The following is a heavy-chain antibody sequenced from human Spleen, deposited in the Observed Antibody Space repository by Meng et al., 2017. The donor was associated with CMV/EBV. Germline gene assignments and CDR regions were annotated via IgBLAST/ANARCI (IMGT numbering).Heavy chain of an antibody. D-gene: IGHD6-6*01. Sequence: SETLSLTCTVSAGSISSFYWSWIRQSPGKGLEWIGNIHSSGSTNNIPSLKSRVIMSLDTSRSQFSLRLTSVTAADTAVYYCAREYRSSSYYFDFWGQGMLVTVSS. V-gene: IGHV4-59*12. CDR3: AREYRSSSYYFDF. CDR2: IHSSGST. J-gene: IGHJ4*02. CDR1: AGSISSFY.